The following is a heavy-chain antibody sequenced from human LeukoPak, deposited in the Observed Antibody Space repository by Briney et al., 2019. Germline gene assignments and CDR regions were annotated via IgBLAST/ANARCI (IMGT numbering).Heavy chain of an antibody. CDR2: ISTSSIYI. CDR1: GFTFSSYT. D-gene: IGHD3-22*01. Sequence: GGSLRLSCAASGFTFSSYTMNWVRQAPGKGLEWVSSISTSSIYIYYADSVKGRFTISRDNAKNSLYLQMNSLRAEDTAVYYCARDLYRIVVVPHYFDSWGQGTLVTVSS. CDR3: ARDLYRIVVVPHYFDS. V-gene: IGHV3-21*01. J-gene: IGHJ4*02.